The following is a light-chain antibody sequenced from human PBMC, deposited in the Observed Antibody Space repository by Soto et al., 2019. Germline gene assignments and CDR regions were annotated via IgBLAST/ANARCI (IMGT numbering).Light chain of an antibody. CDR1: SSDVGSHDL. CDR2: DVS. V-gene: IGLV2-14*02. Sequence: QSVLTQPASVSGSPGQSIAIAGTGTSSDVGSHDLVSWYQQQSGKVPKLIIYDVSSRPSGVSNRFSGSKSGNTASLTISGLQAEDEADYYCSSFTSTTTYVFGTGTKVTVL. J-gene: IGLJ1*01. CDR3: SSFTSTTTYV.